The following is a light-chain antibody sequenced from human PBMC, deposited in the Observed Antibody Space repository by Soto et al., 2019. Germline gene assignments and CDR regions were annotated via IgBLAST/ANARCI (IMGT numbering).Light chain of an antibody. CDR2: EVS. J-gene: IGLJ1*01. V-gene: IGLV2-14*01. CDR3: SSYTSSSIDYV. Sequence: QSVLTQPASVSGSPGQSITISCTGTSSDVGGYNYVSWYQQHPGKAPKLMIYEVSNRPSGVSNRFSGSKSGNTASLTISGRQAEDEADYYSSSYTSSSIDYVFGTGTKVTVL. CDR1: SSDVGGYNY.